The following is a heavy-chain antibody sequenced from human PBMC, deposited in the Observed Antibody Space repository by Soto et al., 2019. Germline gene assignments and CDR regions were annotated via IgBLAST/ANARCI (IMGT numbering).Heavy chain of an antibody. CDR3: AREEEVYDFWSGYTAALLNGMDV. D-gene: IGHD3-3*01. CDR2: IISIFGTA. J-gene: IGHJ6*02. CDR1: GGTFSSYA. V-gene: IGHV1-69*06. Sequence: SVKVSCKASGGTFSSYAISWVRQAPGQGLEWMGGIISIFGTANYAQKFQGRVTITADKSTSTAYMELSSLRSEDTAVYYCAREEEVYDFWSGYTAALLNGMDVWG.